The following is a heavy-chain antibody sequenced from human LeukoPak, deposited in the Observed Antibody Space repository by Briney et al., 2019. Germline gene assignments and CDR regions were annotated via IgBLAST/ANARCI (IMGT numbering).Heavy chain of an antibody. CDR2: ISAYNGNT. CDR3: AGDRRLNYYDSSGYQKGVDY. V-gene: IGHV1-18*01. D-gene: IGHD3-22*01. CDR1: GYTFTSYG. J-gene: IGHJ4*02. Sequence: ASVKVSCKASGYTFTSYGISWVRQAPGQGLEWMGWISAYNGNTNYAQKLQGRVTMTTDTSTSTAYMELRSLRSDDTAVYYCAGDRRLNYYDSSGYQKGVDYWGQGTLVTVSS.